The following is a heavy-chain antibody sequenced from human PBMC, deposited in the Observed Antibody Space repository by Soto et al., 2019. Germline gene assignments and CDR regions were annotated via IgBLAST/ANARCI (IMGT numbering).Heavy chain of an antibody. Sequence: SETLSLTCTVSGGSISSGGYYWSWIRQHPGKGLEWIGYIEYSGSTYYNPSLKSRVTISVDTSKNQFSLKLSSVTAADTAVYYCAREWFGEGFDYWAQGTLVTVSS. CDR3: AREWFGEGFDY. D-gene: IGHD3-10*01. J-gene: IGHJ4*02. CDR2: IEYSGST. CDR1: GGSISSGGYY. V-gene: IGHV4-31*03.